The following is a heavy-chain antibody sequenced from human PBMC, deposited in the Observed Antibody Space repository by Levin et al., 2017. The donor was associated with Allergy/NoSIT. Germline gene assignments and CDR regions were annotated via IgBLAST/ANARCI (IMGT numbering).Heavy chain of an antibody. CDR3: ARDRCTNGVCRFDP. D-gene: IGHD2-8*01. J-gene: IGHJ5*02. CDR1: GYTFTSYG. V-gene: IGHV1-18*01. CDR2: ISAYNGNT. Sequence: ASVKVSCKASGYTFTSYGISWVRQAPGQGLEWMGWISAYNGNTNYAQKLQGRVTMTTDTSTSTAYMELRSLRSDDTAVYYCARDRCTNGVCRFDPWGQGTLVTVSS.